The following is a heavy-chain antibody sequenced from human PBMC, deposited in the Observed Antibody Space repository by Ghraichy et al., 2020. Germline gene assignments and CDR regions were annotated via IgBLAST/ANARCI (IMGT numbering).Heavy chain of an antibody. D-gene: IGHD3-22*01. Sequence: SETLSLTCTVSGGSISSYYWSWIRQPPGKGLEWIGYIYYSGSTNYNPSLKSRVTISVDTSKNQFSLKLSSVTAADTAVYYCARDYYDSSGYYFNAFDIWGQGTMVTVSS. CDR2: IYYSGST. CDR1: GGSISSYY. CDR3: ARDYYDSSGYYFNAFDI. J-gene: IGHJ3*02. V-gene: IGHV4-59*01.